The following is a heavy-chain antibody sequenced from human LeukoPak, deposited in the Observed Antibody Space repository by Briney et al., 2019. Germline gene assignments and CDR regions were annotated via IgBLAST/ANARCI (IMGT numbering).Heavy chain of an antibody. D-gene: IGHD6-13*01. CDR1: GYTFTSYD. CDR2: MNPNSGNT. V-gene: IGHV1-8*01. CDR3: ARGSGIAAAGTLWDNWFDP. J-gene: IGHJ5*02. Sequence: GASVKVSCKASGYTFTSYDINWVRQATGQGLEWMGWMNPNSGNTGYAQKFQGRATMTRNTSISTAYMELSSLRSEDTAVYYCARGSGIAAAGTLWDNWFDPWGQGTLVTVSS.